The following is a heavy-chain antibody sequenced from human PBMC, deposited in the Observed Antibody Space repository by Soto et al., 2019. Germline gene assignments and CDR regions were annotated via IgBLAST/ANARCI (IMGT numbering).Heavy chain of an antibody. CDR3: ARVLLQLVHDYYYYYGMDV. V-gene: IGHV4-34*01. D-gene: IGHD6-13*01. Sequence: SETLSLTCAVYGGSFSGYYWSWIRQPPGKGLEWIGEINHSGSTNYNPSLKSRVTISVDTSKNQFSLKLSSVTAADTAVYYCARVLLQLVHDYYYYYGMDVWGQGTTVTVS. CDR2: INHSGST. J-gene: IGHJ6*02. CDR1: GGSFSGYY.